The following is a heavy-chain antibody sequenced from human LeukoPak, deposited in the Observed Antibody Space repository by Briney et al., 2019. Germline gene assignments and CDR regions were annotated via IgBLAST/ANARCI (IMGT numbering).Heavy chain of an antibody. CDR3: ARARSCSGGSCFVYYFDY. CDR2: ISSSSSYT. V-gene: IGHV3-21*01. Sequence: GGSLRLSCAASGFTFSSYSMNWVRQAPGKGLEWVSSISSSSSYTYYADSVKGRFTISRDNAKNSLYLQMNSLRAEDTAVYYCARARSCSGGSCFVYYFDYWGQGTLVTVSS. J-gene: IGHJ4*02. D-gene: IGHD2-15*01. CDR1: GFTFSSYS.